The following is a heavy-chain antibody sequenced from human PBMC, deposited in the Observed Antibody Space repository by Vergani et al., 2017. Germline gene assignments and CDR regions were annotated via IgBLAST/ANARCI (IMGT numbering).Heavy chain of an antibody. J-gene: IGHJ4*02. CDR2: IYHSGST. CDR1: GYSISSGYY. CDR3: ARAGITIFGVAYPDY. Sequence: QVQLQESGPGLVKPSETLSLTCAVSGYSISSGYYWGWIRQPPGKGLEWIGSIYHSGSTYYNPSLKSRVTISVDTSKNQFSLKLSSVTAADTAVYYGARAGITIFGVAYPDYWGQGTLVTVSS. D-gene: IGHD3-3*01. V-gene: IGHV4-38-2*01.